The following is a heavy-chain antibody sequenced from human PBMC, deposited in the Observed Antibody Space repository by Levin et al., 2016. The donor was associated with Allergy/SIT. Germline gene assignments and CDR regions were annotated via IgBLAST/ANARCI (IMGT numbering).Heavy chain of an antibody. CDR2: IYYSGST. CDR3: AREASSPYSSSWPRAFDP. D-gene: IGHD6-13*01. V-gene: IGHV4-31*03. J-gene: IGHJ5*02. Sequence: SETLSLTCTVSGGSISSGGYYWSWIRQHPGKGLEWIGYIYYSGSTYYNPSLKSRVTISVDTSKNQFSLKLSSVTAADTAVYYCAREASSPYSSSWPRAFDPWGQGTLVTVSS. CDR1: GGSISSGGYY.